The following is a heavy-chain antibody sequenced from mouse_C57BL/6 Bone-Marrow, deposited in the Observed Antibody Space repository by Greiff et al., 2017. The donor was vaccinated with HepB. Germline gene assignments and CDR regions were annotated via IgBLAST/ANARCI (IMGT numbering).Heavy chain of an antibody. CDR2: IWRGGST. CDR3: AKSFHTYYAMDY. CDR1: RFSLTSYG. V-gene: IGHV2-5*01. J-gene: IGHJ4*01. Sequence: QVHVKQSGPGLVQPSQSLSITCTVSRFSLTSYGVHWVRQSPGKGLEWLGVIWRGGSTDYNAAFMSRLSITKDNSKSQVFFKMNSLQADDTAIYYCAKSFHTYYAMDYWGQGTSVTVSS.